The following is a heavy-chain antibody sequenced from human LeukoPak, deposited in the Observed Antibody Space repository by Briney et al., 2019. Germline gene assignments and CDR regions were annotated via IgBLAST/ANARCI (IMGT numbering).Heavy chain of an antibody. D-gene: IGHD5-18*01. CDR2: ISYDGSNK. CDR3: AKDLKFTDTTILFDY. J-gene: IGHJ4*02. CDR1: GFTFSSYA. V-gene: IGHV3-30-3*01. Sequence: GRSLRLSCAASGFTFSSYAMHWVRQAPGKGLEWVAVISYDGSNKYYADSVKGRFTISRDNSKNTLYLQMNSLRAEDTAVYYCAKDLKFTDTTILFDYWGQGTLVTVSS.